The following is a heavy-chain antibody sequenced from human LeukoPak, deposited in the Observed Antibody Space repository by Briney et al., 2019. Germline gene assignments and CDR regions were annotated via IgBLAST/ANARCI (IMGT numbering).Heavy chain of an antibody. CDR2: ISGSGGTT. J-gene: IGHJ4*02. CDR1: GFTFSSYA. CDR3: AKDREYSSSPSYFDY. D-gene: IGHD6-6*01. Sequence: GGSLRLSCAASGFTFSSYAMSWVRQAPGKGLGWVSAISGSGGTTYYADSVKGRFTISRDNSKNTLYLQMNSLRAEDTAVYYCAKDREYSSSPSYFDYWGQGTLVTVSS. V-gene: IGHV3-23*01.